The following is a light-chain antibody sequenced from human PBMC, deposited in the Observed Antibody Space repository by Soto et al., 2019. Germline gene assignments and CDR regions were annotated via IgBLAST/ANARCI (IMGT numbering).Light chain of an antibody. Sequence: QSVLTQPPSVSAAPGQKVTISCSGSSSNIGNNYVSWYQQLPGTAPKLLIYDNNKRPSGIPDRFSGSKSGTSATLGFTGLQTGDEADYYCGTWDSSLSAYVFGTGTKVTVL. CDR3: GTWDSSLSAYV. CDR2: DNN. J-gene: IGLJ1*01. V-gene: IGLV1-51*01. CDR1: SSNIGNNY.